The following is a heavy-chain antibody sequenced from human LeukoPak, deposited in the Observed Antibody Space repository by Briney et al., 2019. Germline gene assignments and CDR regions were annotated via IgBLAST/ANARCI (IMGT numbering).Heavy chain of an antibody. Sequence: PGGSLRLSCAGSGFPISSHGMNWVRQAPGKGLEWVSGISPGGGPTYYADSVKGRFTISRDDSKSTLYLQMKNLRAEDTAVYYCAKDGAWLRFDDWGQGILVTVSS. CDR2: ISPGGGPT. V-gene: IGHV3-23*01. CDR3: AKDGAWLRFDD. CDR1: GFPISSHG. D-gene: IGHD5-12*01. J-gene: IGHJ4*02.